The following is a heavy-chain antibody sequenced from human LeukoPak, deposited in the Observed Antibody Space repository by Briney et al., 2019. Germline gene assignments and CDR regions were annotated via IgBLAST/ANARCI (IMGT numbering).Heavy chain of an antibody. Sequence: SETLSLTCTVSGGSISSYYWSWIRQPPGKGLEWIWYNYYSGSTNYNPSLKRRVTISVDTSKNQFSLKLSSVTAADTAVYYCAISSHPARYYFDYWGQGTLVTVSS. CDR3: AISSHPARYYFDY. D-gene: IGHD6-6*01. CDR2: NYYSGST. CDR1: GGSISSYY. V-gene: IGHV4-59*01. J-gene: IGHJ4*02.